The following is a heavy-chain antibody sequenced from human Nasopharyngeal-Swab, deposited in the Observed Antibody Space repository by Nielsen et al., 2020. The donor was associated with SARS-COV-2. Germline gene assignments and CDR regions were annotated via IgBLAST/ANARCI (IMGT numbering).Heavy chain of an antibody. V-gene: IGHV4-31*03. J-gene: IGHJ3*02. Sequence: SETLSLTCTVPGGSIRSAGYFWSWIRQHPGKGLEWIGYIHYTGSDYYNPSLETRVTISVDTSKNQFSLELSSVTAADTAVYYCAREVIAEPDSDGFDIWGQGTMVTVSS. CDR2: IHYTGSD. CDR1: GGSIRSAGYF. D-gene: IGHD1-14*01. CDR3: AREVIAEPDSDGFDI.